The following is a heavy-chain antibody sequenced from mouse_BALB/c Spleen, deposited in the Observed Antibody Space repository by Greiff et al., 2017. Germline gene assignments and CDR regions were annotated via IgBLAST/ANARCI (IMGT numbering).Heavy chain of an antibody. J-gene: IGHJ3*01. V-gene: IGHV1-5*01. CDR2: IYPGNSDT. Sequence: EVQVVESGTVLARPGASVKMSCKASGYSFTSYWMHWVKQRPGQGLEWIGAIYPGNSDTSYNQKFKGKAKLTAVTSTSTAYMELSSLTNEDSAVYYCTSYGNYWFAYWGQGTLVTVSA. CDR3: TSYGNYWFAY. D-gene: IGHD2-1*01. CDR1: GYSFTSYW.